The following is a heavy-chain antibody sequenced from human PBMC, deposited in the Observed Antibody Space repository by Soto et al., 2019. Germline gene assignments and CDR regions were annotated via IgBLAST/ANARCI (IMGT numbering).Heavy chain of an antibody. J-gene: IGHJ3*02. V-gene: IGHV3-33*01. CDR1: GFTFSSYG. D-gene: IGHD6-19*01. CDR2: IWYDGSNK. Sequence: QVQLVESGGGVVQPGRSLRLSCAASGFTFSSYGMHWVRQAPGKGLEWVAVIWYDGSNKYYADSVKGRFTISRDNSKNALYLQMNSLRAEDTAVYYCARRGQWLAEDAFDIWGQGTMVTVS. CDR3: ARRGQWLAEDAFDI.